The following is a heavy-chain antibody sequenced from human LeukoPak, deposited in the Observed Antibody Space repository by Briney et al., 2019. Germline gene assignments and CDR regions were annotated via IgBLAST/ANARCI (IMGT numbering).Heavy chain of an antibody. D-gene: IGHD6-13*01. V-gene: IGHV3-21*01. CDR2: ISYRSSDI. CDR1: EFTLSSYN. J-gene: IGHJ6*03. CDR3: AGVYSSSWYSGYLYMDV. Sequence: PGGSLRLSCAASEFTLSSYNMKWVRQAPGKGLEWVSSISYRSSDIEYADSVKGRFTISRVNAKQLLYLQMSRLRVEDTAVYYCAGVYSSSWYSGYLYMDVWGKGTTVTVSS.